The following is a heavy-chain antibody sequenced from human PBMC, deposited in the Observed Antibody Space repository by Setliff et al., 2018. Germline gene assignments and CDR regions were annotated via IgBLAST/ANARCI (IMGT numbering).Heavy chain of an antibody. CDR3: ARVGDYMGYYYNYYMDV. D-gene: IGHD3-10*01. V-gene: IGHV5-51*01. CDR1: GYSFTSYW. Sequence: GESLKISCKGSGYSFTSYWIGWVRQMPGKGLEWMGIIFPGDSATKYGPSFQGQVTMSVDKSINTAYLQWSSLRASDTAIYYCARVGDYMGYYYNYYMDVWGKGTTVTVSS. CDR2: IFPGDSAT. J-gene: IGHJ6*03.